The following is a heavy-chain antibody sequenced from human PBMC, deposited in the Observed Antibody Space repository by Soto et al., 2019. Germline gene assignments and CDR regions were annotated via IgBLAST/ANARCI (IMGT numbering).Heavy chain of an antibody. D-gene: IGHD3-22*01. V-gene: IGHV3-30-3*01. CDR2: ISGDATSK. CDR1: GLTFTTSI. Sequence: QVQLVESGGDLVQPGRSLRLSCAASGLTFTTSIMHWVRQTPDKGLEWIAVISGDATSKIYTDSLKGRFTIARDNSKNTVYLEMNSWTAEDTAVYYCSREEDSSGHAGSFQHCGRGTLGTVSA. J-gene: IGHJ1*01. CDR3: SREEDSSGHAGSFQH.